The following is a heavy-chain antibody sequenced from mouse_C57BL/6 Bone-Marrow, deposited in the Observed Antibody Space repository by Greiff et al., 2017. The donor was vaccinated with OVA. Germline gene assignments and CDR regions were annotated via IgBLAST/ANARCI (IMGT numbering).Heavy chain of an antibody. V-gene: IGHV1-7*01. CDR1: GYTFTSYW. CDR2: INPSSGYT. J-gene: IGHJ1*03. Sequence: QVQLQEPGTVLARPGASVKMSCKTSGYTFTSYWMHWVKQRPGQGLEWIGYINPSSGYTKYNQKFKDKATLTADKSSSTAYMQLSSLTYEDSAVYYCARSDYDTGWYFDVWGTGTTVTVSS. D-gene: IGHD2-4*01. CDR3: ARSDYDTGWYFDV.